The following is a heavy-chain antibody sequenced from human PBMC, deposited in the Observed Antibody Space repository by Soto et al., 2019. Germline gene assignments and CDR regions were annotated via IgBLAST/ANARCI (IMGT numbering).Heavy chain of an antibody. CDR3: ARVDDYYDSSGHYFTFCNY. V-gene: IGHV1-18*01. CDR1: GYIFTSYG. CDR2: ISAFKGYT. D-gene: IGHD3-22*01. J-gene: IGHJ4*02. Sequence: QVQLVQSGPEVKKPGASVKLSCKASGYIFTSYGIGWVRQAPGQGLEWMGWISAFKGYTKYPQRLQGRVTMTTDTPTSTAYMELRSLRSDDTAVYYCARVDDYYDSSGHYFTFCNYWGQGSRVTVSS.